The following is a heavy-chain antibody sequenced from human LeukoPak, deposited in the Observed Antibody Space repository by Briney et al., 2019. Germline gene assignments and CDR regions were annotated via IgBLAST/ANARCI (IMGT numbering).Heavy chain of an antibody. Sequence: PSETLSLTCTVSGGSISSYYWSWIRQPPGKGLEWIGYIYDSGSTNYNPSLKSRVTISVDTSKNQFSLKLSSVTAADTAVYYCARIGEMATRYYYYYMDVWGKGTTVTVSS. D-gene: IGHD5-24*01. CDR2: IYDSGST. J-gene: IGHJ6*03. CDR1: GGSISSYY. V-gene: IGHV4-59*01. CDR3: ARIGEMATRYYYYYMDV.